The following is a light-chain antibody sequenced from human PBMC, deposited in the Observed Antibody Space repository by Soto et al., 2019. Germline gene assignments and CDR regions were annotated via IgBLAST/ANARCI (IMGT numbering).Light chain of an antibody. CDR3: QQSYTTPHT. J-gene: IGKJ2*01. CDR1: QTISNY. V-gene: IGKV1-39*01. Sequence: DIQMTQSPSSLSASVGDRVIITCRASQTISNYVNWYQQKPGKAPQLLIYGTSSLHGGVPSRFSGSGSGTEFTLTINSLQPEDFATYSCQQSYTTPHTFGQGTKVEI. CDR2: GTS.